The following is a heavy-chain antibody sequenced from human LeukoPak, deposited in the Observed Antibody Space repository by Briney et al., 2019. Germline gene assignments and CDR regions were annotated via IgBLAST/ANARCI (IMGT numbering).Heavy chain of an antibody. CDR1: GYTFTSYH. CDR3: ARDGGPHDYGDYKDYYYYYMDV. V-gene: IGHV1-69*06. Sequence: SVKVSCKASGYTFTSYHMHWVRQAPGQGLEWMGGIIPIFGTANYAQKFQGRVTITADKSTSTAYMELSSLRSEDTAVYYCARDGGPHDYGDYKDYYYYYMDVWGKGTTVTVSS. D-gene: IGHD4-17*01. CDR2: IIPIFGTA. J-gene: IGHJ6*03.